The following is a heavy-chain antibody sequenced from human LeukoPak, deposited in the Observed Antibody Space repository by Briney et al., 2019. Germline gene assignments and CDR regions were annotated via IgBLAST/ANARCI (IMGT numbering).Heavy chain of an antibody. CDR2: ISSSGDDT. V-gene: IGHV3-23*01. D-gene: IGHD6-13*01. CDR3: AKDPLRISATGVEYFDH. Sequence: GGSLGLSRIASGFTFSSYAMNWVRQAPGKGLEWVSAISSSGDDTHFADSVKGRFTISRDNSKNTVHLQMNSLGAEDTAVYYCAKDPLRISATGVEYFDHWGQGILVTVSS. J-gene: IGHJ1*01. CDR1: GFTFSSYA.